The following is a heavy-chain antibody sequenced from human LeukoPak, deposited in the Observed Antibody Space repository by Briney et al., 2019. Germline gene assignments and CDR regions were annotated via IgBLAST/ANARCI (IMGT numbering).Heavy chain of an antibody. Sequence: ASVKVSCKASGYTFTSYAMHWVRQAPGQRLEWMGWINAGNGNTKYSQKFQGRVTITRDTSASTAYMELRSLRSDDTAVYYCARDLRSSSWYASDYFDYWGQGTLVTVSS. CDR2: INAGNGNT. V-gene: IGHV1-3*01. D-gene: IGHD6-13*01. CDR3: ARDLRSSSWYASDYFDY. CDR1: GYTFTSYA. J-gene: IGHJ4*02.